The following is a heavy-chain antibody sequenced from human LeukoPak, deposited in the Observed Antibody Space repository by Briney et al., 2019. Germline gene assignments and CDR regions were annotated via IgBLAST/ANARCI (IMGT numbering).Heavy chain of an antibody. CDR3: AGSSWSQPRLIDY. D-gene: IGHD6-13*01. CDR1: GFTFSSYS. V-gene: IGHV3-21*01. Sequence: PGGSLRLSCAASGFTFSSYSMNWVRQAPGKGLEWVSSISSSSSYIYYADSVKGRFTISRDNAKNSLYLQMNSLRAEDTAVYYCAGSSWSQPRLIDYWGQGTLVTVSS. CDR2: ISSSSSYI. J-gene: IGHJ4*02.